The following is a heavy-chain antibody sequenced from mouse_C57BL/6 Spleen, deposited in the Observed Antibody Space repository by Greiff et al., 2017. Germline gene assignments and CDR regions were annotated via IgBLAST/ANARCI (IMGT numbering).Heavy chain of an antibody. CDR1: GYSFTSYY. D-gene: IGHD1-1*01. V-gene: IGHV1-66*01. CDR2: IYPGSGNT. Sequence: QVQLQQSGPELVKPGASVKISCKASGYSFTSYYIHWVKQRPGQGLEWIGWIYPGSGNTKYNEKFKGKATLTADTSSSTAYMQLSSLTSEDSAVYYCARRYGSSYFDYWGQGTTLTVSS. J-gene: IGHJ2*01. CDR3: ARRYGSSYFDY.